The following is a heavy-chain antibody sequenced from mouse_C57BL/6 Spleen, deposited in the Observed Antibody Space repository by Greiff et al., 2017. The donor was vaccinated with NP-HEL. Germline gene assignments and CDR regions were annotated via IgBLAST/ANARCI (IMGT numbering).Heavy chain of an antibody. CDR2: IYPGSGNT. CDR3: ARRAYLVFYYAMDY. J-gene: IGHJ4*01. D-gene: IGHD5-1*01. Sequence: VQLQQSGAELVRPGASVKLSCKASGYTFTDYYINWVKQRPGQGLEWIARIYPGSGNTYYNEKFKGKATLTAEKSSSTAYMQLSSLTSEDSAVYFCARRAYLVFYYAMDYWGQGTSVTVSS. V-gene: IGHV1-76*01. CDR1: GYTFTDYY.